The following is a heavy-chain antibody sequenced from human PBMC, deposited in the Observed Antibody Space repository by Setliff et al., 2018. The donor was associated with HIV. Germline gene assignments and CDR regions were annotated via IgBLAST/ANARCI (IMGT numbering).Heavy chain of an antibody. J-gene: IGHJ4*02. Sequence: GGSLRLSCAASGFTFSSYAMNWVRQAPGKGLEWVSAISGGGGSTDYADSVKGRFTISRDNAKNSLYLQMNSLRAEDTAVYYCAREYSGSYFFDYWGQGTLVTVSS. D-gene: IGHD1-26*01. CDR1: GFTFSSYA. V-gene: IGHV3-23*01. CDR3: AREYSGSYFFDY. CDR2: ISGGGGST.